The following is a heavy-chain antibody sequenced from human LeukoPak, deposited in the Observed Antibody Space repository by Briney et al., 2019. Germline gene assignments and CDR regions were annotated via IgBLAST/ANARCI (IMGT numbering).Heavy chain of an antibody. CDR2: ISYDGSNK. J-gene: IGHJ6*03. D-gene: IGHD1-7*01. CDR1: GFTFSSYG. CDR3: AKEYGGLELRRYYYYMDV. V-gene: IGHV3-30*18. Sequence: GGSLRLSCAASGFTFSSYGMHWVRQAPGKGLEWVAVISYDGSNKYYADSVKGRFTISRDNSKNTLYLQMNSLRAEDTAVYYCAKEYGGLELRRYYYYMDVWGKGTTVTVSS.